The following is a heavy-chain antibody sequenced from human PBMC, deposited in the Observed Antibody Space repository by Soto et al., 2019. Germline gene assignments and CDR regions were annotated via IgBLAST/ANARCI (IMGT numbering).Heavy chain of an antibody. CDR1: GFTFSNAW. D-gene: IGHD3-10*01. J-gene: IGHJ6*02. CDR2: IKRKTDGGTT. Sequence: GGFLRLSCTASGFTFSNAWMSWVRQAPGKGLEWVGRIKRKTDGGTTDYAAPVKGRFTISRDDSKSTLYLLMNSLKTEDTAVYYCTTGLYGSGSSGGMDVWGQGTTVTVSS. V-gene: IGHV3-15*01. CDR3: TTGLYGSGSSGGMDV.